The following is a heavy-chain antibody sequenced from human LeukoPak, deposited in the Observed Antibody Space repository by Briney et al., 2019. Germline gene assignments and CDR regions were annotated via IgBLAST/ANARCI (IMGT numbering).Heavy chain of an antibody. CDR2: ISWNSGSI. J-gene: IGHJ6*02. CDR1: GFTFDDYA. V-gene: IGHV3-9*01. CDR3: AKDITAAYYYYYGMDV. Sequence: SGGGLVQPGRSLRLSCAASGFTFDDYAMHWVRQAPGKGLEWVSGISWNSGSIGCADSVKGRFTISRDNAKNSLYLQMNSLRAEDTALYYCAKDITAAYYYYYGMDVWGQGTTVTVSS.